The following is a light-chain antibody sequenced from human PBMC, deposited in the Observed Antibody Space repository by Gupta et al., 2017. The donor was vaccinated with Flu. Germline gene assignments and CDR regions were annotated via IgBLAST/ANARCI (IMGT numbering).Light chain of an antibody. V-gene: IGLV2-23*01. J-gene: IGLJ1*01. CDR2: EGS. Sequence: QSALTQPASVSGSPGQSITISCTGSSSDVGSYNLVSWYQHHPGKAPKLMIYEGSKRPSGVYIRFSGSKAGNTASLTLSRLQAEDEADYYGCSYAGSSTYVFGTGTKVT. CDR3: CSYAGSSTYV. CDR1: SSDVGSYNL.